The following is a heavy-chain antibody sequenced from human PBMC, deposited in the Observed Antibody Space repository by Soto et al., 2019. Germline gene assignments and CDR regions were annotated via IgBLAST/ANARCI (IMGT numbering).Heavy chain of an antibody. Sequence: EVQLVESGGGLVKPGGSLRLYCAASGFTFSSYSMNWVRKAPGKGLEWVSSISSSSSYIYYADSVKGRFTISRDNAKNSLYLQMNSLRAEDTAVYYCARIFGPNWFDPWGQGTLVTVSS. D-gene: IGHD3-16*01. J-gene: IGHJ5*02. V-gene: IGHV3-21*01. CDR1: GFTFSSYS. CDR2: ISSSSSYI. CDR3: ARIFGPNWFDP.